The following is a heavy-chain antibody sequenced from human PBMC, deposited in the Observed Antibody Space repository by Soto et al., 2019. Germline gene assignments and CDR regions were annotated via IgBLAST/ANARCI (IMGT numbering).Heavy chain of an antibody. CDR1: GFTFGDAG. V-gene: IGHV3-72*01. CDR2: SRNRANGFTT. J-gene: IGHJ4*02. CDR3: VRIIDRGYSDY. Sequence: GGSLRLSWAAAGFTFGDAGVNWVRQAPGKGLEWLGHSRNRANGFTTEYAASVKGRFTMSIDDSRNLFFLQMNSLQTDDTAVYYCVRIIDRGYSDYWGQGTLVTVSS. D-gene: IGHD3-22*01.